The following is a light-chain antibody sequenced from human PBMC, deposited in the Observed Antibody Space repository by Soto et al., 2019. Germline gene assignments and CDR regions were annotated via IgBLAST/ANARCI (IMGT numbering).Light chain of an antibody. J-gene: IGLJ2*01. CDR2: EGS. V-gene: IGLV2-23*01. Sequence: QSALTQPASVSGSPGQSITISCTGTSSDVGSYNLVSWYQQHPGKAPKLMIYEGSKRPSGVSNRFSGSKSGNTASLTISGLQAEDEADYYCCSYADTSTLVFGGGTKVTGL. CDR3: CSYADTSTLV. CDR1: SSDVGSYNL.